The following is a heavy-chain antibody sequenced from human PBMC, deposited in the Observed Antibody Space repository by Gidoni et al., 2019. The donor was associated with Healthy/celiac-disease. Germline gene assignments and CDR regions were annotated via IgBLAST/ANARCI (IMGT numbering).Heavy chain of an antibody. D-gene: IGHD3-22*01. CDR2: IYYRGST. J-gene: IGHJ4*02. CDR3: VRLNYYDSSCYRGFDY. Sequence: QLQLQGSGLGLVKPSDTLSLTCTASGGSISSTGYYWGWIRPPPGKGLEGIGSIYYRGSTYYNPSLKSRVTISVDTSKKQFYLKLSSVTAADTAVYYCVRLNYYDSSCYRGFDYWGQGTLVNVSS. V-gene: IGHV4-39*01. CDR1: GGSISSTGYY.